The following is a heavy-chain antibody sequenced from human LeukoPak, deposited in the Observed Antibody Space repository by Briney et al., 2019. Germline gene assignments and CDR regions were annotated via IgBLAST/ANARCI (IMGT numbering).Heavy chain of an antibody. V-gene: IGHV4-39*07. CDR2: IYYSGST. CDR1: GGSISSSSYY. CDR3: ARESRRIAAAGASYYMDV. D-gene: IGHD6-13*01. J-gene: IGHJ6*03. Sequence: PSETLSLTCTVSGGSISSSSYYWGWIRQPPGKGLEWIGSIYYSGSTYYNPSLKSRVTISVDTSKNQFSLKLSSVTAADTDVYYCARESRRIAAAGASYYMDVWGRGTTVTVSS.